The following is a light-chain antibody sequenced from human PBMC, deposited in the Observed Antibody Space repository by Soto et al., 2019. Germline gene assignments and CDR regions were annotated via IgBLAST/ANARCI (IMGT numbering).Light chain of an antibody. CDR1: SSNIEAAYD. CDR3: QSYDSSLRGHV. V-gene: IGLV1-40*01. CDR2: GNN. Sequence: VLTQPPSVSGAPGQRVTISCTGSSSNIEAAYDVHWYQHLPGTAPKLLINGNNNRPSGVPDRFSGSKSGASASLAITGLQAEDEADYYCQSYDSSLRGHVFGTGTKVTVL. J-gene: IGLJ1*01.